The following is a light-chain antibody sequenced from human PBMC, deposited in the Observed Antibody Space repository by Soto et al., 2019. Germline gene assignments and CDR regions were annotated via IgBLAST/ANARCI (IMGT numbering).Light chain of an antibody. Sequence: IVMTQSPVTLSASPGERVTLSCRTNKSISSNLAWHQQKPGQAPRLLIHGASTRATGFPARFSGSGSGTDFTLTISSLQSEDFAVYYCQQYNNWPWTFGQGTKVDIK. V-gene: IGKV3-15*01. CDR2: GAS. CDR3: QQYNNWPWT. J-gene: IGKJ1*01. CDR1: KSISSN.